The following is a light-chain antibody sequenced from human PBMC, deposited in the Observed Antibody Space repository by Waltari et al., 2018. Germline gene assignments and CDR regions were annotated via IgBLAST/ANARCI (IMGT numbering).Light chain of an antibody. CDR2: DTS. Sequence: QAVVTQEPSLSVSPGGAVTLTCDSSTGPVTSDHYPYWFQQKPGQAPRTLIYDTSKKHSCTPAHFSGSFLGGKAALTLWGAQPEDEAEYYCLLSYNGVRVFGTGTKVTVL. J-gene: IGLJ1*01. V-gene: IGLV7-46*01. CDR1: TGPVTSDHY. CDR3: LLSYNGVRV.